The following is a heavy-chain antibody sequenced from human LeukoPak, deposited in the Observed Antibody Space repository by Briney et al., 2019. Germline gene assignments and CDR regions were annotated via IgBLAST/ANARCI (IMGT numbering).Heavy chain of an antibody. CDR1: GFTFSSYA. V-gene: IGHV3-23*01. Sequence: QPGGSLRLSCAASGFTFSSYAMSWVRQAPGKGLEWVSAISGSGGSTYYADSVKGRFTISRDNSKNTLYLQMNSLRAEDTAVYYCAKDSPYYYDSSGYFYYWGQGTLVTVSS. CDR2: ISGSGGST. D-gene: IGHD3-22*01. CDR3: AKDSPYYYDSSGYFYY. J-gene: IGHJ4*02.